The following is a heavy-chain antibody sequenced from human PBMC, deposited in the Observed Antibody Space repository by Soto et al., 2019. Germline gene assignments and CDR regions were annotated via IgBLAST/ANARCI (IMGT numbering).Heavy chain of an antibody. CDR1: GYTFTSYA. CDR2: ISAYNGNT. CDR3: ASGDYDIFDY. Sequence: GASVKVSCKASGYTFTSYAMNWVRQAPGQGLEWMGWISAYNGNTNYAQKLQGRVTMTTDTSTSTAYMELRSLRSDDTAVYYCASGDYDIFDYWGQGTLVTVSS. D-gene: IGHD4-17*01. J-gene: IGHJ4*02. V-gene: IGHV1-18*01.